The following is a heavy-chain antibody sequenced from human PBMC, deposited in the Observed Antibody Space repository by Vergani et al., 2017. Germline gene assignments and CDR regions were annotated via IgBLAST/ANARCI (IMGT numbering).Heavy chain of an antibody. D-gene: IGHD2-8*01. CDR1: NESFNDYY. CDR3: AGSFHRQAIYGVTH. V-gene: IGHV4-34*01. CDR2: INHVGRT. J-gene: IGHJ4*02. Sequence: QVQLQEWGAGLLKPSETLSLTCSVYNESFNDYYWMWIRQSPGKGLEWIGEINHVGRTDYTPSLRSLLTLSLDTSKKQFSLTLRSVTAADTSVYYCAGSFHRQAIYGVTHWGQGALVIVSS.